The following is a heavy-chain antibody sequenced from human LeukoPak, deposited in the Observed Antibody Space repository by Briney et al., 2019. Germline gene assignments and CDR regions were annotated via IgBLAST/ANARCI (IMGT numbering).Heavy chain of an antibody. V-gene: IGHV1-18*01. J-gene: IGHJ3*02. D-gene: IGHD3/OR15-3a*01. CDR3: ARLNWDWRAFDI. CDR2: INTYNGNT. CDR1: GYTFTSYG. Sequence: ASVKVSCKASGYTFTSYGISWVRQAPRQGLEWMGWINTYNGNTVFAQTFEGRVTMTTDTSRSTAFMELRSLRSDDTAVYYCARLNWDWRAFDIWGQGTMVIVSS.